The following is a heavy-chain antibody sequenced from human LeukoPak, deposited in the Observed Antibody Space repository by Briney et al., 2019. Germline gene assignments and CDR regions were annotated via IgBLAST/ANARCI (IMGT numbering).Heavy chain of an antibody. CDR2: IYTSGST. V-gene: IGHV4-4*09. CDR1: GGSISSYY. CDR3: ARHGSTYYYYYMDV. Sequence: PSETLSLTCTVSGGSISSYYWSSIRQPPGKGLEWIGYIYTSGSTNYNPSLKSRVTISVDTSKNQFSLKLSSVTAADTAVYYCARHGSTYYYYYMDVWAKGPRSPSP. J-gene: IGHJ6*03.